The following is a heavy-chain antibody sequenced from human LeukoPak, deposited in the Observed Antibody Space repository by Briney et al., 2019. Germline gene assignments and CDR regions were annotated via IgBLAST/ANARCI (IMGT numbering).Heavy chain of an antibody. D-gene: IGHD5-12*01. CDR2: TYYRSKWYN. Sequence: SQTLSLTCAFSGDSVSRFGAVWNWIRQSPPRGLEWLGSTYYRSKWYNDYAVSVKSRITINPDTSKNQFSLHLNSVTPEDTAIYYCARESDTGYVNFWGQGTLVTVSS. J-gene: IGHJ4*02. CDR1: GDSVSRFGAV. V-gene: IGHV6-1*01. CDR3: ARESDTGYVNF.